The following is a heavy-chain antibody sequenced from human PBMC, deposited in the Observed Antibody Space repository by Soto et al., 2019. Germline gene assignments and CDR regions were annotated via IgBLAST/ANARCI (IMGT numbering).Heavy chain of an antibody. CDR2: VYFGGST. D-gene: IGHD3-16*01. Sequence: PSETLSLTCAVSGDSTRGNSGCWAWISHTPGKGLEWIGGVYFGGSTYYSRFLTPRIIISVYRSMKQFSLNWRSVTAADTAVYYCARLVLRRPFGKTFVNAVDQWGRGAPATSPQ. V-gene: IGHV4-39*01. J-gene: IGHJ5*02. CDR3: ARLVLRRPFGKTFVNAVDQ. CDR1: GDSTRGNSGC.